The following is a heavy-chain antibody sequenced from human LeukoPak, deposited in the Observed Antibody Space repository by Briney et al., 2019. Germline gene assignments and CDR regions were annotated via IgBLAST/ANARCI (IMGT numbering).Heavy chain of an antibody. Sequence: SKTLSLTCAVYGGSFSGYYWSWIRQPPGKGLEWIGEINHSGSTNYNPSLKSRVTISVDTSKNQFSLKLSSVTAADTAVYYCARATWGYQFDCWGQGTLVTVSS. D-gene: IGHD5-12*01. CDR1: GGSFSGYY. V-gene: IGHV4-34*01. CDR3: ARATWGYQFDC. CDR2: INHSGST. J-gene: IGHJ4*02.